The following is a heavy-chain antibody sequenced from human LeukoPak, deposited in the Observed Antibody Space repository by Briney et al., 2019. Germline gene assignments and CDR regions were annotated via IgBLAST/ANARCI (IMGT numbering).Heavy chain of an antibody. CDR1: GFTVSSNY. CDR2: IYSGGST. V-gene: IGHV3-66*04. D-gene: IGHD4-17*01. CDR3: ARQDYGDYDDAFDI. J-gene: IGHJ3*02. Sequence: EGSLRLSCAASGFTVSSNYMSWVRQAPGKGLEWVSVIYSGGSTYYADSVKGRFTISRDNSKNTLYLQMNSLRAEDTAVYYCARQDYGDYDDAFDIWGQGTMVTVSS.